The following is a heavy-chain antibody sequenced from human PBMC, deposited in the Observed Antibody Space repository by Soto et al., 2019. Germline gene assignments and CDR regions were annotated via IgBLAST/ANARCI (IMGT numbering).Heavy chain of an antibody. Sequence: QVQLQESGPGLVKPSETLSLTCTVSGGSISSYYWSWLRQSQGTGLEWIGYIYYSGSTKYNPSLKSRVTISVDTSKNQSSLKLSSVTAADTAVYYCARGRGDTAMAWYYGGQGTLVTVSS. J-gene: IGHJ4*02. CDR2: IYYSGST. CDR3: ARGRGDTAMAWYY. V-gene: IGHV4-59*01. D-gene: IGHD5-18*01. CDR1: GGSISSYY.